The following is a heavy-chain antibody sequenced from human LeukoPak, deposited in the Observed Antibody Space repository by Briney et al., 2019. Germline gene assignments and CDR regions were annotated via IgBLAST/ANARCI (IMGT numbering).Heavy chain of an antibody. J-gene: IGHJ2*01. D-gene: IGHD3-3*01. Sequence: SETLSLTCAVYGGSFSGYYWSWIRQPPGKGLEWIGEINHSGSTNYNPSLKSRVTISVDTSKNQFSLKLSSVTAADTAVYYCARGLSAPYKDFWSGTQTHWYFDLWGRGTLVTVSS. CDR2: INHSGST. V-gene: IGHV4-34*01. CDR1: GGSFSGYY. CDR3: ARGLSAPYKDFWSGTQTHWYFDL.